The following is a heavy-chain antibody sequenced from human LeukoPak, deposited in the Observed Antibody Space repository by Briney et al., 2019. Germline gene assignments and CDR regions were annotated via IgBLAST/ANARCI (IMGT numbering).Heavy chain of an antibody. CDR2: IYYSGST. D-gene: IGHD3-22*01. V-gene: IGHV4-59*01. CDR3: ARAGYDSSGYLVTFFDY. J-gene: IGHJ4*02. Sequence: PSETLSLTCTVSGGSISSYYWSWIRQPPGKGLEWIGYIYYSGSTNYNPSLKSRVTISVGTSKNQFSLKLSSVTAADTAVYYCARAGYDSSGYLVTFFDYWGQGTLVTVSS. CDR1: GGSISSYY.